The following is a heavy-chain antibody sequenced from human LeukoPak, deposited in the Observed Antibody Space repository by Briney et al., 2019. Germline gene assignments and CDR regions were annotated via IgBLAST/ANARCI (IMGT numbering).Heavy chain of an antibody. CDR2: ISGSGGST. D-gene: IGHD3-22*01. CDR1: GFTFSSYA. CDR3: AKSPPPNYYDSSGYYDGSGYFDY. J-gene: IGHJ4*02. Sequence: PGGSLRLSCAASGFTFSSYAMSWVRQAPGKGLEWVSAISGSGGSTYYADSVKGRFTISRDNSKNTLYLQMNSLRAEETAVYYCAKSPPPNYYDSSGYYDGSGYFDYWGQGTLVTVSS. V-gene: IGHV3-23*01.